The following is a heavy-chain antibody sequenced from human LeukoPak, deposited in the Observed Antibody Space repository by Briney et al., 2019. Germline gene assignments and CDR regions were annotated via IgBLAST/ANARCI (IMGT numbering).Heavy chain of an antibody. D-gene: IGHD3-22*01. CDR2: IYSGGST. CDR3: AREDYYDSSGFGGGY. V-gene: IGHV3-53*01. Sequence: GGSLRLSCAASGFTVSSNYMSWVRQAPGKGLEWVSVIYSGGSTYYADSVEGRLTISRDNSKNTLYLQMNSLRAEDTAVCYCAREDYYDSSGFGGGYWGQGTLVTVSS. CDR1: GFTVSSNY. J-gene: IGHJ4*02.